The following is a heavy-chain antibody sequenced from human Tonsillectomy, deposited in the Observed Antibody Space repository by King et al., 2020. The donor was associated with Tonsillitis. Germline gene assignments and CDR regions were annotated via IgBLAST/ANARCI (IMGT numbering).Heavy chain of an antibody. Sequence: VQLVESGGGLVQPGGSLRLSCAASGFTVSSNYMSWVRQAPGKGLEWVSVIYSGGSTYYADSVKGRFTISRHNSKNTLYLQMNSLGAEDTAVYYCARDTLRAFDIWGQGTMVTVSS. J-gene: IGHJ3*02. D-gene: IGHD2-8*01. CDR3: ARDTLRAFDI. CDR1: GFTVSSNY. V-gene: IGHV3-53*04. CDR2: IYSGGST.